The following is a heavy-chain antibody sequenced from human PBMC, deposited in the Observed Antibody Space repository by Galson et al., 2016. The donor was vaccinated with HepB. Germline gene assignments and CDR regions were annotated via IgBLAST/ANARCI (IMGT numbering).Heavy chain of an antibody. CDR1: GYIFTTYA. J-gene: IGHJ4*02. Sequence: SVKVSCKASGYIFTTYAIHWVRKAPGQSLEWMVWINVGNGNTNYSQKFQDRVTITRDTSATTFYMERSSLRSEDTAVYYFSRLVRGYTSGKPPLGYWDRGTLVTCFS. CDR3: SRLVRGYTSGKPPLGY. V-gene: IGHV1-3*01. CDR2: INVGNGNT. D-gene: IGHD5-12*01.